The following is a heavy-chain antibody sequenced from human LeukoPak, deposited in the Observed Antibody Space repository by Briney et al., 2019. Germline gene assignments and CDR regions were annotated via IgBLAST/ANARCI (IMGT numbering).Heavy chain of an antibody. CDR1: GFTFSGYA. J-gene: IGHJ4*02. CDR2: FSGSGSSS. CDR3: AKGYTDYDY. D-gene: IGHD4-11*01. Sequence: PGGSLRLSCAASGFTFSGYAMAWVRQAPGKGLEWVSGFSGSGSSSYYADPVKGRFTISRDNSKNTLYLQMNSLRGEDTAVYYCAKGYTDYDYWGQGTLVTVSS. V-gene: IGHV3-23*01.